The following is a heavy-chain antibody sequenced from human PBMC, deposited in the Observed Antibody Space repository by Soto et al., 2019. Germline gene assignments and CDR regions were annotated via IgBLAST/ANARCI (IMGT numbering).Heavy chain of an antibody. CDR3: ARVLGYCSGGSCYRRLLLDY. CDR1: GYTFTSYD. Sequence: GASVKVSYKASGYTFTSYDINWVRQATGQGLEWMGWMNPNSGNTGYAQKFQGRVTMTRNTSISTAYMELSSLRSEDTAVYYCARVLGYCSGGSCYRRLLLDYWGQGTLVTVSS. J-gene: IGHJ4*02. CDR2: MNPNSGNT. V-gene: IGHV1-8*01. D-gene: IGHD2-15*01.